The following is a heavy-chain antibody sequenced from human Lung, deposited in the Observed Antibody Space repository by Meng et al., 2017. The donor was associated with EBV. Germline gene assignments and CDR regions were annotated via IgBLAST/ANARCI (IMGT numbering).Heavy chain of an antibody. D-gene: IGHD2-2*02. Sequence: QVQLVQSGAEVKNPGASVKFSCKASGYTFTGYYMHWVRQAPGQGLEWMGRINPNSGATEYAQNFQGRVTMTRDTSISTAYMELSRLRSDDTAVYYRARDSRHCTSASCYSWYFDLWGRGTLVTVSS. J-gene: IGHJ2*01. V-gene: IGHV1-2*06. CDR3: ARDSRHCTSASCYSWYFDL. CDR1: GYTFTGYY. CDR2: INPNSGAT.